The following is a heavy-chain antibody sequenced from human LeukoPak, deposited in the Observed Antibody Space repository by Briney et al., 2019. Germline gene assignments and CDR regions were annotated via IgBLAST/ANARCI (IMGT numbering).Heavy chain of an antibody. V-gene: IGHV1-2*02. D-gene: IGHD3-22*01. CDR1: GYTFTGYY. J-gene: IGHJ3*02. CDR3: ARDLGLTMIVVVIGSDAFDI. Sequence: ASVEVSCKASGYTFTGYYMHWVRQAPGPGLEWLGWINPGSGGTNCTQRFHGRVTMTRDTSISTVYMELSRLRSDDTAVYYCARDLGLTMIVVVIGSDAFDIWGQGTMVTVSS. CDR2: INPGSGGT.